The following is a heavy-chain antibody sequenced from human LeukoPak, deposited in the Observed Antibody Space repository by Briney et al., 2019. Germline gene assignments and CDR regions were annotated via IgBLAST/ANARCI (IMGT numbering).Heavy chain of an antibody. J-gene: IGHJ3*02. CDR1: GFTSSSYG. D-gene: IGHD2-15*01. V-gene: IGHV3-33*01. Sequence: GGSLRLSCAASGFTSSSYGMHWVRQAPGKGLEWVAVIWYDGSNKYYADSVKGRFTISRDNSKNTLYLQMNSLRPEDTAVYYCARDGRCSGGSCYGDDAFDIWGQGTMVTVSS. CDR3: ARDGRCSGGSCYGDDAFDI. CDR2: IWYDGSNK.